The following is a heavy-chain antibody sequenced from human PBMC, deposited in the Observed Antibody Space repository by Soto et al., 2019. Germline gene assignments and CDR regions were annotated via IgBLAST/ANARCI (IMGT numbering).Heavy chain of an antibody. D-gene: IGHD2-8*01. V-gene: IGHV1-3*01. Sequence: GASVKVFCKASGYAFTSYAMHWVRQAPGQRLEWMGWINAGNGNTKYSQKFQGRVTITRDTSASTAYMELSSLRSEDTAVYYCARDRRGVSGAPIDYWGQGTLVTVSS. CDR1: GYAFTSYA. CDR2: INAGNGNT. J-gene: IGHJ4*02. CDR3: ARDRRGVSGAPIDY.